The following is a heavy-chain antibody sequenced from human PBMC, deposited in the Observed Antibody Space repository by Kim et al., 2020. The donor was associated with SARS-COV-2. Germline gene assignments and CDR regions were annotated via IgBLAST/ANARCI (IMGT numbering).Heavy chain of an antibody. J-gene: IGHJ6*02. CDR2: DGTGT. CDR3: VRNYGMDA. Sequence: DGTGTSYADYVKSRFSNTRDNAKSTLYLQMNSLRVEDTAVYYCVRNYGMDAWGQGTTVTVSS. V-gene: IGHV3-74*01.